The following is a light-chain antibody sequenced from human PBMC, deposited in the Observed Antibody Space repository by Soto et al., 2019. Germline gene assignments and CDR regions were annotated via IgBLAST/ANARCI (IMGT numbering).Light chain of an antibody. J-gene: IGLJ1*01. CDR3: CSPAGLYIFA. Sequence: QSALAQPPSVSGSPGQSVTISCTGTTSDVGGYNHVSWYQHHPGKVPKLIIYDVTKRPSGVPGRFSGSKSGTTASLTISGLRAEVKADIPCCSPAGLYIFAFGPGTKVT. CDR1: TSDVGGYNH. CDR2: DVT. V-gene: IGLV2-11*01.